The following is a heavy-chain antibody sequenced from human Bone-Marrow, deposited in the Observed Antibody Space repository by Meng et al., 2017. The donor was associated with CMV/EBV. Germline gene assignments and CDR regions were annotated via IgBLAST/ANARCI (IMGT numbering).Heavy chain of an antibody. D-gene: IGHD1-26*01. V-gene: IGHV1-18*01. CDR1: GYTFTSYG. CDR3: ARDNLGGWELLFALDY. CDR2: ISAYNGNT. Sequence: ASVKVSCKASGYTFTSYGISWVRQAPGQGLEWMGWISAYNGNTNYAQKLQGRVTMTTDTSTSTAYMELRSLRSDDTAVYYCARDNLGGWELLFALDYWGQGTLVTVSS. J-gene: IGHJ4*02.